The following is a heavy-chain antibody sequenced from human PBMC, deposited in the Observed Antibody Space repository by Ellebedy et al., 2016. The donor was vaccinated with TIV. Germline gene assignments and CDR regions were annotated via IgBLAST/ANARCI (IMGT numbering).Heavy chain of an antibody. CDR3: ARAARSSTSCYDY. V-gene: IGHV1-2*02. D-gene: IGHD2-2*01. Sequence: ASVKVSXXASGYTFTGYYMHWVRQAPGQGLEWMGWINPNSGGTNYAQKFQGRVTMTRDTSISTAYMELSRLRSDDTAVYYCARAARSSTSCYDYWGQGTLVTVSS. J-gene: IGHJ4*02. CDR2: INPNSGGT. CDR1: GYTFTGYY.